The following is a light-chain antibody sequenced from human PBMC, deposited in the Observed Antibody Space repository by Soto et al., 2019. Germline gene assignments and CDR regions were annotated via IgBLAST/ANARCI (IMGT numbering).Light chain of an antibody. V-gene: IGLV2-23*03. Sequence: QSALTQPASVSGSPGQSITISCTGTSSDVGNYNLVSWYQQHPGKAPKLMIYEGSKRPSGVSNRFSGSKSGNTASLTIYGLQAEDEADYYCCSYAGSTTFRVLLGGGTKLTVL. J-gene: IGLJ2*01. CDR1: SSDVGNYNL. CDR2: EGS. CDR3: CSYAGSTTFRVL.